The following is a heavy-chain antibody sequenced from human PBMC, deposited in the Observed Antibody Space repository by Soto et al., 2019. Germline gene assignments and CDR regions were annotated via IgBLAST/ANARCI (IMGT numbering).Heavy chain of an antibody. J-gene: IGHJ4*02. V-gene: IGHV3-30-3*01. CDR3: ARSPIVVVITERLDY. CDR1: GFTFSSYA. D-gene: IGHD3-22*01. Sequence: QVQLVESGGGVVQPGRSLRLSCAASGFTFSSYAMHWVRQAPGKGLEWVAVISYDGSNKYYADSVKGRFTISRDNSKTTLYLQMHSMRAEDTAVSYCARSPIVVVITERLDYWGQGTLVTVSS. CDR2: ISYDGSNK.